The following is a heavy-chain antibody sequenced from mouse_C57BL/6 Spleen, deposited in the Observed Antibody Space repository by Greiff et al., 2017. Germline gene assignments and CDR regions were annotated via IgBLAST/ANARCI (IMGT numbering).Heavy chain of an antibody. J-gene: IGHJ3*01. CDR3: TTGRGNYPFAY. D-gene: IGHD2-1*01. CDR2: IDPENGDT. V-gene: IGHV14-4*01. Sequence: VQLKESGAELVRPGASVKLSCTASGFNIKDDYMHWVKQRPEQGLEWIGWIDPENGDTEYASKFQGKATITADTSSNTAYLQLSSLTSEDTAVYYCTTGRGNYPFAYWGQGTLVTVSA. CDR1: GFNIKDDY.